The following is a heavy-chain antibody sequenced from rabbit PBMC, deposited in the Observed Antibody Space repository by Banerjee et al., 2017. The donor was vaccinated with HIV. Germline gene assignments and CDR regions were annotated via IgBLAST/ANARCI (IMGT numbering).Heavy chain of an antibody. CDR3: ARASQYGGYPGYGYYNL. D-gene: IGHD7-1*01. J-gene: IGHJ4*01. Sequence: QSLEESGGDLVKPGASLTLTCTASGFSFSSGYYMCWVRQAPGKGLEWIAYMVAGGSGSTWYASWAKGRFTISKTSSTTVTLQMTSLTAADTATYFCARASQYGGYPGYGYYNLWGPGTLVTVS. CDR1: GFSFSSGYY. V-gene: IGHV1S40*01. CDR2: MVAGGSGST.